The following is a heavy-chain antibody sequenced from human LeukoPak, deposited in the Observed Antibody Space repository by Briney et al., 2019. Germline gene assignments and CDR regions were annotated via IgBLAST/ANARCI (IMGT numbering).Heavy chain of an antibody. CDR1: GGSFTGYY. J-gene: IGHJ5*02. CDR3: AKAREHEVGFDP. V-gene: IGHV4-31*11. D-gene: IGHD1/OR15-1a*01. Sequence: SETLSLTCAVYGGSFTGYYWGWIRQHPGKGLEWIGYIYYRGSTYYSPSLKSRVTISLDTSKNQFSLNLASVTAADTAVYYCAKAREHEVGFDPWGQGTLVTVSS. CDR2: IYYRGST.